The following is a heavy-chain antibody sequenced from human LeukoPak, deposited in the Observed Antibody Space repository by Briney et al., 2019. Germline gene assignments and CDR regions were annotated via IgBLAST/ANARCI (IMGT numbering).Heavy chain of an antibody. D-gene: IGHD3-10*01. CDR3: ARVGYYGSGSYQLPYYYYGMDV. V-gene: IGHV3-21*01. CDR2: ISSSTSYI. CDR1: GFTFSSYS. J-gene: IGHJ6*02. Sequence: PGGSLRLSCAASGFTFSSYSMNWVRQAPGKGLEWVSSISSSTSYIYYADSVKGRFTISRDNAKNSLYLQMNSLRAEDTAIYFCARVGYYGSGSYQLPYYYYGMDVWGQGTTVTVSS.